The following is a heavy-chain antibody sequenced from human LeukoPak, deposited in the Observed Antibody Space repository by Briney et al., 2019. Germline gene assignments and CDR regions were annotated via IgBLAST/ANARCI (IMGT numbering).Heavy chain of an antibody. Sequence: GGSLRLSCAVSGFTFSDYYMSWIRQAPGKGLEWVSYISSSGSTIYYADSVKGRFTISRDNAKNSLYLQMNSLRAEDTAVYYCASQYYYDSSGYYFDYRGQGTLVTVSS. CDR1: GFTFSDYY. V-gene: IGHV3-11*04. J-gene: IGHJ4*02. D-gene: IGHD3-22*01. CDR2: ISSSGSTI. CDR3: ASQYYYDSSGYYFDY.